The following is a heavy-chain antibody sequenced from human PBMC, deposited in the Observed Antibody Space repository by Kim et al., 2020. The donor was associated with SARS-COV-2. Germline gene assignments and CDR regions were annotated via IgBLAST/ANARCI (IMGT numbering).Heavy chain of an antibody. Sequence: GGSLRLSCAASGFTFSNAWMSWVRQAPGKGLEWVGRIKSKTDGGTTDYAAPVKGRFTISRDDSKNTLYLQMNSLKTEDTAVYYCTTDLPKIWFGEQPVDYWGQGTLVTVSS. D-gene: IGHD3-10*01. CDR3: TTDLPKIWFGEQPVDY. CDR1: GFTFSNAW. CDR2: IKSKTDGGTT. V-gene: IGHV3-15*01. J-gene: IGHJ4*02.